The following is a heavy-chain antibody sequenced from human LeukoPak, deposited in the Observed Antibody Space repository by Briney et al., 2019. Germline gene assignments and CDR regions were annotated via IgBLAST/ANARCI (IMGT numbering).Heavy chain of an antibody. CDR2: FDPEDGEP. V-gene: IGHV1-24*01. CDR1: GNSLSETS. Sequence: ASGKVPCQVSGNSLSETSIHWVRQAPGQWLEWMGGFDPEDGEPIFAQRFQGRFSMTEDTSADTAYMELSSLRPEDTAVYYCATADKWEPLDYWGQGTLVTVSS. J-gene: IGHJ4*02. CDR3: ATADKWEPLDY. D-gene: IGHD1-26*01.